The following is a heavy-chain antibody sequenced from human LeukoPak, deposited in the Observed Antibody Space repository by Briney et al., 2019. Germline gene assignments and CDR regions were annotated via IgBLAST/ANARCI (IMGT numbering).Heavy chain of an antibody. Sequence: SETLSLTCAVYGGSFSGYYWSWIRQPPGKGLEWIGEINHSGSTNYNPSLKSRVTISVDTSKNQFSLKLSSVTAADTAVYYCARAPADYYDSRGYYTYFDYWGQGTLVTVSS. CDR1: GGSFSGYY. J-gene: IGHJ4*02. V-gene: IGHV4-34*01. D-gene: IGHD3-22*01. CDR3: ARAPADYYDSRGYYTYFDY. CDR2: INHSGST.